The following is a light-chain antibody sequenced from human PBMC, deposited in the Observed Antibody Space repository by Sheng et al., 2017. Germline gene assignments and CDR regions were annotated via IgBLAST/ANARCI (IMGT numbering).Light chain of an antibody. CDR2: GAS. CDR3: QQYGTSPLT. J-gene: IGKJ4*01. Sequence: ELVLTQSPATLSLSPGERATLSCRASENVASNLAWYQQRPGQAPRLLIYGASTRATGVPATFSGSGSGTDFTLTISRLEPEDFAVYYCQQYGTSPLTFGGGTKVEIK. V-gene: IGKV3-20*01. CDR1: ENVASN.